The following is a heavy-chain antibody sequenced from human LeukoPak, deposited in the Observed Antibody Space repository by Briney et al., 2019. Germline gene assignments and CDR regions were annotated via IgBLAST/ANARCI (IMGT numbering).Heavy chain of an antibody. V-gene: IGHV1-18*01. D-gene: IGHD6-13*01. J-gene: IGHJ4*02. CDR2: ISAYNGNT. CDR3: ARDGGYSSSWYRRGDY. CDR1: GSTFTSYG. Sequence: ASGKASGTAAGSTFTSYGISWVRQAPGHGREGLGWISAYNGNTNYAQKLQGRVTMTTATSTSTAYMELRSLRSDDTAVYYCARDGGYSSSWYRRGDYWGQGTLVTVSS.